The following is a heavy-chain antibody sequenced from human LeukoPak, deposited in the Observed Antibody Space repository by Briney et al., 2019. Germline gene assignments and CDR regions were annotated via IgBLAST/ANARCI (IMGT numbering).Heavy chain of an antibody. Sequence: SVKVSCKASGGTFSSYAISWVRQAPGQGLEWMGGIIPIFGTANYAQKFQGRVTITADESTSTAYMELSSLRSEDTAVYYCARDAWLVGTTNLYYFDYWGQGTLVTVSS. CDR1: GGTFSSYA. CDR3: ARDAWLVGTTNLYYFDY. J-gene: IGHJ4*02. V-gene: IGHV1-69*01. D-gene: IGHD1-26*01. CDR2: IIPIFGTA.